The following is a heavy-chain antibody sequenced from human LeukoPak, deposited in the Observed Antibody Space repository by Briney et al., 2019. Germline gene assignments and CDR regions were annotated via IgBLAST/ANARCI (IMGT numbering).Heavy chain of an antibody. CDR3: AKDSFMGTTSYLDS. D-gene: IGHD1-26*01. CDR2: IDWDGSIT. J-gene: IGHJ4*02. Sequence: PGGSLRLSCAASGFTFEDFSMHWVRQVPGKGLEWISLIDWDGSITYYADSVKGRFTVSRDNSKSSLYLHLNSLTPEDTAFYYCAKDSFMGTTSYLDSWGQGTLVTVSS. CDR1: GFTFEDFS. V-gene: IGHV3-43*01.